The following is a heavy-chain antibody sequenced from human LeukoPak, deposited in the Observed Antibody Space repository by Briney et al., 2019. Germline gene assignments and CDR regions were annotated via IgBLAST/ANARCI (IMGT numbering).Heavy chain of an antibody. Sequence: GGSLRLSCEASGLTFSRDWMGWVRQAPGKGLEWVANIKQDGSEKYYVDSVKGRFTISRDNAKNSLYLQMNSLRAEDTAVYYCARDGRGGDYWGQGTLVTVSS. J-gene: IGHJ4*02. V-gene: IGHV3-7*01. CDR1: GLTFSRDW. CDR3: ARDGRGGDY. CDR2: IKQDGSEK.